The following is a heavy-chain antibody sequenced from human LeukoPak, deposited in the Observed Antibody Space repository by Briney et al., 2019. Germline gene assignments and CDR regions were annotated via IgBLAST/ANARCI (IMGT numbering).Heavy chain of an antibody. D-gene: IGHD3-22*01. Sequence: SETLSLTCTVSGYSISSGYYWGWIRQPPGKGLEWIGSIYYSGNTYYSPSLMSRATISVDTSKNQFSLNLSSVTAADTAMYYCARAPHFFDSSGSRYYFDYWGQGALVTVSS. CDR1: GYSISSGYY. CDR3: ARAPHFFDSSGSRYYFDY. CDR2: IYYSGNT. V-gene: IGHV4-38-2*02. J-gene: IGHJ4*02.